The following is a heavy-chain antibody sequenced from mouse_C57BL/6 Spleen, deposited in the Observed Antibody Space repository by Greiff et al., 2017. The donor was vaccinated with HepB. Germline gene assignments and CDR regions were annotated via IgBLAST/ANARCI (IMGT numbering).Heavy chain of an antibody. J-gene: IGHJ2*01. CDR1: GYTFTSYW. Sequence: VQLQQSGAELVRPGSSVKLSCKASGYTFTSYWMDWVKQRPGQGLEWIGNIYPSDSETHYNQKFKDKATLTVDKSSSTAYMQLSSLTSEDSAVYYCARDYYGSPFDYWGQGTTLTVSS. V-gene: IGHV1-61*01. CDR3: ARDYYGSPFDY. D-gene: IGHD1-1*01. CDR2: IYPSDSET.